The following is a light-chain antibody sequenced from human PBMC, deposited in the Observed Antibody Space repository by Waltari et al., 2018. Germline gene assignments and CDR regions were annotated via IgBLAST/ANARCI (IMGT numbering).Light chain of an antibody. J-gene: IGKJ1*01. CDR2: GAS. Sequence: EIVLTQSPGTLSLSPGERATLSCRASQSVGRYLAWYQQKPGQVPRLLIDGASTRATGIPDRFSGSGSGTDFSLIISRLEPEDFAVYFCQKYEALPATFGQGTKVEIK. CDR1: QSVGRY. CDR3: QKYEALPAT. V-gene: IGKV3-20*01.